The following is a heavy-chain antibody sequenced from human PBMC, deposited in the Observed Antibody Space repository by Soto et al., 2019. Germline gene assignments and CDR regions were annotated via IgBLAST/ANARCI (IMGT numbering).Heavy chain of an antibody. CDR1: GGSISSYY. D-gene: IGHD3-10*01. CDR2: IYYSGST. Sequence: PSETLSLTCTVSGGSISSYYWSWIRQPPGKGLEWIGYIYYSGSTNYNPSLKSRVTISVDTSKNQFSLKLSSVTAADTAVYYCARGGDMVRGVNDLDAFDIWSQGTMVTVSS. J-gene: IGHJ3*02. CDR3: ARGGDMVRGVNDLDAFDI. V-gene: IGHV4-59*01.